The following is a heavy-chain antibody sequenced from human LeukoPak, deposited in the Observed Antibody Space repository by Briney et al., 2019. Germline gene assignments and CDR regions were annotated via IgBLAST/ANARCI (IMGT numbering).Heavy chain of an antibody. CDR2: INPILGIA. CDR3: ARSVVVRGAPIDY. Sequence: GSSVKVSCKASGGTFSSYTISWVRQAPGQGLEWMGRINPILGIANYAQKFQGRVTITADKSTSTAYMELSSLRSEDTAVYYCARSVVVRGAPIDYWGQGTLVTVSS. D-gene: IGHD3-10*01. J-gene: IGHJ4*02. V-gene: IGHV1-69*02. CDR1: GGTFSSYT.